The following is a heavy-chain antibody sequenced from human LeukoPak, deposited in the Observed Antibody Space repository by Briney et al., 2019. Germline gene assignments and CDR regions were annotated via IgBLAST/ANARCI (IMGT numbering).Heavy chain of an antibody. J-gene: IGHJ5*02. V-gene: IGHV1-69*01. D-gene: IGHD3-22*01. CDR3: AREMASSYYDSSGYPNWFDP. CDR2: IIPIFGTA. Sequence: EASVKVSCKASGGTFSSYAISWVRQAPGQGLEWMGGIIPIFGTANYAQKFQGRVTITADESTSTAYMELSSLRSEDTAVYYCAREMASSYYDSSGYPNWFDPWGQGTLVTVSS. CDR1: GGTFSSYA.